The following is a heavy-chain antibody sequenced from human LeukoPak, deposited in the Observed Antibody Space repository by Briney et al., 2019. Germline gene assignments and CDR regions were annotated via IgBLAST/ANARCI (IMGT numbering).Heavy chain of an antibody. CDR3: ARSRDYGEDFDY. CDR2: ISAYNGNT. J-gene: IGHJ4*02. Sequence: ASVKVSCKASGGTFSSYAISWVRQAPGQGLEWMGWISAYNGNTNYAQKLQGRVTMTTDTSTSTAYMELRSLRSDDTAVYYCARSRDYGEDFDYWGQGTLVTVSS. D-gene: IGHD4-17*01. CDR1: GGTFSSYA. V-gene: IGHV1-18*01.